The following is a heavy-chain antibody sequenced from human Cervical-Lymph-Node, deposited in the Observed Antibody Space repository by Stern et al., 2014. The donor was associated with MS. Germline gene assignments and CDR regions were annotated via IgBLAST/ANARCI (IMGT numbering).Heavy chain of an antibody. CDR3: ATSAGFYSAMDV. V-gene: IGHV1-69*01. J-gene: IGHJ6*02. D-gene: IGHD2-21*01. Sequence: QVQLVQSGAEVKKPGSSVKVSCRTSGGTFSNSAFSWIRQAPGQGLEWMGAIIPIFGPATYAQRFQGRVTISAHESTNTAYMELSSLRSEDTAVYYCATSAGFYSAMDVWGPGTTVAVSS. CDR2: IIPIFGPA. CDR1: GGTFSNSA.